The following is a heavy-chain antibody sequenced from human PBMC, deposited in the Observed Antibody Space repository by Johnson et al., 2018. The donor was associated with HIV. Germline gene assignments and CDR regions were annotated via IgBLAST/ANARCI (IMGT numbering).Heavy chain of an antibody. CDR3: ARDHYYDSSGYHEGDAFDI. D-gene: IGHD3-22*01. CDR1: GFTFSTSA. V-gene: IGHV3-30*14. CDR2: ISYDGINK. Sequence: QVQLVEFGGDVVQPGRSLRLSCAASGFTFSTSAMHWVRQAPGKGLKWVATISYDGINKYYADSVKGRFTISRDNSKNTLYLQMNSLRADDTAVYYCARDHYYDSSGYHEGDAFDIWGQGTMVTVSA. J-gene: IGHJ3*02.